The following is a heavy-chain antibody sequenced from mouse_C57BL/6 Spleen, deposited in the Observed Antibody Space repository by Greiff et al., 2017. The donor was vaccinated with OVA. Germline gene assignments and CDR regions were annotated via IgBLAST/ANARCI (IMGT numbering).Heavy chain of an antibody. CDR3: ARDLGGYYYY. Sequence: EVQLQESGPELVKPGASVKISCKASGYSFTGYYMNWVKQSPEKSLEWIGEINPSTGGTTYNQKFKAKATLTVDKSSSTAYMQLKSLTSEDSAVYYCARDLGGYYYYWGQGTTLTVSS. D-gene: IGHD2-3*01. CDR1: GYSFTGYY. CDR2: INPSTGGT. J-gene: IGHJ2*01. V-gene: IGHV1-42*01.